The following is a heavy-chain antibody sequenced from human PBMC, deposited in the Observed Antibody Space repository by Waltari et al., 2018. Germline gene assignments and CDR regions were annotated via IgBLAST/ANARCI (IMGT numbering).Heavy chain of an antibody. CDR1: GYRVTSSY. CDR3: ARDGGSSSGFDY. CDR2: LNPSGGDT. Sequence: QVQLVQSGAEVKKPGVSVKVSCKASGYRVTSSYMHWVRQAPGPGLEWMGVLNPSGGDTTYAQRFQGRVTMTTDTSTSTVYMELSSLRSEDTAVYYCARDGGSSSGFDYWGQGTLVTVS. J-gene: IGHJ4*02. V-gene: IGHV1-46*01. D-gene: IGHD2-2*01.